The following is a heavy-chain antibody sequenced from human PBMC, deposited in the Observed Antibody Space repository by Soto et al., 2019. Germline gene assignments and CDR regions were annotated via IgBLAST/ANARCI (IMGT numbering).Heavy chain of an antibody. D-gene: IGHD5-12*01. J-gene: IGHJ4*02. CDR1: GFSFSNDN. Sequence: GGSLRLSCAASGFSFSNDNMNWIRQAPGKGLEWVSSIISSGSFIYYADSVKGRFTISRDNAKNSLYLQMNSLRAEDTALYYCLRGNSGYGNFDYWGQGTRVTVSS. CDR2: IISSGSFI. CDR3: LRGNSGYGNFDY. V-gene: IGHV3-21*01.